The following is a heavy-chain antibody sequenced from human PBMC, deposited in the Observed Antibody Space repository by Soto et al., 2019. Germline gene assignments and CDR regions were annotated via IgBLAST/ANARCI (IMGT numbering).Heavy chain of an antibody. Sequence: EVQLVESGGGLVQPGGSLRLSCAASGFTFSNYDMHWVLQATGKGLEWVSGIGTAGDTYYAGSVKGRFTISRENAKNALYIQMNSLRDEDTAIYYCARDLSNSGDYWGQGTLVTVSS. D-gene: IGHD6-19*01. CDR1: GFTFSNYD. CDR2: IGTAGDT. J-gene: IGHJ4*02. V-gene: IGHV3-13*01. CDR3: ARDLSNSGDY.